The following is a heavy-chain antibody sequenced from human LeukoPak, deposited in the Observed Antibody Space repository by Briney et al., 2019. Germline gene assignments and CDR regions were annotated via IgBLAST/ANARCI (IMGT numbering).Heavy chain of an antibody. Sequence: PSETLSLTCTVSGGSISSYYWSWIRQPPGKGLEWIGYIYYSGSTNYNPSLKSRVTISVDTSKNQFSLKLSSVTAAETAVYYCAREYYYDSSGYSYFDYWGQGTLVTVSS. CDR1: GGSISSYY. V-gene: IGHV4-59*01. CDR3: AREYYYDSSGYSYFDY. J-gene: IGHJ4*02. D-gene: IGHD3-22*01. CDR2: IYYSGST.